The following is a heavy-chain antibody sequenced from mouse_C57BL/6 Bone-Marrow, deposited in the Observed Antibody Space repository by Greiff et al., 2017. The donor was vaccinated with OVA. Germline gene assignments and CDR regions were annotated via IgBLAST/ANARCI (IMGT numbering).Heavy chain of an antibody. CDR3: VRSETAQARYAMDY. J-gene: IGHJ4*01. CDR2: IDPNSGGT. V-gene: IGHV1-72*01. D-gene: IGHD3-2*02. CDR1: GYTFTSYW. Sequence: QVQLQQPGAELVKPGASVKLSCKASGYTFTSYWMHWVKQRPGRGLEWIGRIDPNSGGTKYNEKFKSKATLTVDKSSSTAYMQLSSLTSEDSAVYYCVRSETAQARYAMDYWGQGTSVTVSS.